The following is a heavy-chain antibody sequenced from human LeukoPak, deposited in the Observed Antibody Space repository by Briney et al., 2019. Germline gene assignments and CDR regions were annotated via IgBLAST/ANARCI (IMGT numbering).Heavy chain of an antibody. CDR3: AKSHSNWGGLDVFEI. D-gene: IGHD3-16*01. J-gene: IGHJ3*02. CDR1: GFTLSSHS. CDR2: INSDGSST. V-gene: IGHV3-74*01. Sequence: GGSLRLSCAASGFTLSSHSMNWVRQAPGKGLVWVSRINSDGSSTSYADSVKGRFTISRDNAKNTLYLQMNSLTAEDPALYYCAKSHSNWGGLDVFEIGAQETLVTVYS.